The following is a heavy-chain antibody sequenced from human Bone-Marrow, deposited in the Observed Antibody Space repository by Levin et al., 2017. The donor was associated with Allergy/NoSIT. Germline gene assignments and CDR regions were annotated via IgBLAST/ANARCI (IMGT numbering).Heavy chain of an antibody. Sequence: ETLSLTCAASGFTFSNVWVTWVRQAPGKGLEWVGRIKSKTDGETTDYTTPVKGRFTISRDDSKNTLYLQMNSLKIEDTAMYYCTTGIYWGQGTLVTVSS. V-gene: IGHV3-15*01. J-gene: IGHJ4*02. CDR3: TTGIY. CDR1: GFTFSNVW. CDR2: IKSKTDGETT.